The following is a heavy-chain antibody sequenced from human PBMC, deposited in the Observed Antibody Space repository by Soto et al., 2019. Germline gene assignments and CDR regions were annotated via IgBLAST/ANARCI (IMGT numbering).Heavy chain of an antibody. J-gene: IGHJ4*02. D-gene: IGHD3-16*01. V-gene: IGHV5-51*01. CDR2: IFPDDSDT. CDR1: GYIIKNYW. CDR3: FRGGVTSRTFDY. Sequence: GESLKISCKSSGYIIKNYWIGWVRQMPGQGLEWMGIIFPDDSDTRYSPSFQGHVTISVDKSISTAYVQWSSLKASDSAIYYCFRGGVTSRTFDYWGQGTLVTVSS.